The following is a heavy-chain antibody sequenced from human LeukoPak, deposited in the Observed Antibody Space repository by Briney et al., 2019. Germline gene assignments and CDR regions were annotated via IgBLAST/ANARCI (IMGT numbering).Heavy chain of an antibody. J-gene: IGHJ4*02. CDR2: IYTSGST. V-gene: IGHV4-4*07. Sequence: SETLSLTCTVSGGSISSYYWSWIRQPAGKGLEWIGRIYTSGSTYYNPSLKSRVTISVDTSKTQFSLKLSSVTAADTAVYYCARHSLTTVTTGNRYYFDYWGQGTLVTVSS. D-gene: IGHD4-17*01. CDR1: GGSISSYY. CDR3: ARHSLTTVTTGNRYYFDY.